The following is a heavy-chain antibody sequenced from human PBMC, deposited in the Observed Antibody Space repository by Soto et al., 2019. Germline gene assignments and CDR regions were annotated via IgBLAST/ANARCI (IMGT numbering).Heavy chain of an antibody. V-gene: IGHV1-46*01. D-gene: IGHD2-15*01. Sequence: ASVKVSCKASGYTFTSYYIHWVRQAPGQGLEWMGIINPSGGSATYAQRFQGRVTITADKSTSTAYMELSSLRSEDTAVYYCARGRSFPEYYYYYMDVWGKGTTVTVSS. CDR3: ARGRSFPEYYYYYMDV. J-gene: IGHJ6*03. CDR1: GYTFTSYY. CDR2: INPSGGSA.